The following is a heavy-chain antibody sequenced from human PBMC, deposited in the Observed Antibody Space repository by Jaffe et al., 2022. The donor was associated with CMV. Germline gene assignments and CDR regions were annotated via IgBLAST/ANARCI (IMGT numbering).Heavy chain of an antibody. J-gene: IGHJ5*02. V-gene: IGHV3-15*01. CDR1: GFTFSNAW. Sequence: EVQLVESGGGLVKPGGSLRLSCAASGFTFSNAWMSWVRQAPGKGLEWVGRIKSKTDGGTTDYAAPVKGRFTISRDDSKNTLYLQMNSLKTEDTAVYYCTPEGNAPPHWFDPWGQGTLVTVSS. CDR3: TPEGNAPPHWFDP. CDR2: IKSKTDGGTT. D-gene: IGHD1-1*01.